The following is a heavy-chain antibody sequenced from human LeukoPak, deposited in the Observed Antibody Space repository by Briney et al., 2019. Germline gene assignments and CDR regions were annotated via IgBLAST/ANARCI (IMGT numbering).Heavy chain of an antibody. D-gene: IGHD3-3*01. CDR1: GFTFSSYG. CDR2: IRYDGSNK. Sequence: GGSLRLSCAASGFTFSSYGMHWVRQAPGKGLEWVAFIRYDGSNKYYADSVKGRFTISRDNSKNTLYLQMNSLRAEDTAVYYCAKESLRFSDPPFDPWGQGTLVTVSS. V-gene: IGHV3-30*02. J-gene: IGHJ5*02. CDR3: AKESLRFSDPPFDP.